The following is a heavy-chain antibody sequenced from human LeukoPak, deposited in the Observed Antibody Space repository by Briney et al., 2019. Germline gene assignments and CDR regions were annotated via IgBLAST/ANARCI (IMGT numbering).Heavy chain of an antibody. CDR2: ISYDGSNK. CDR3: ARLKLLWSNYFDY. CDR1: GFTFSRYA. J-gene: IGHJ4*02. Sequence: GGSLRLSCAASGFTFSRYAMHWVRQAPGKGLEWVAVISYDGSNKYYADSVKGRFTISRDNSKNTLYLQMNSLRAEDTAVYYCARLKLLWSNYFDYWGQGTLVTVSS. V-gene: IGHV3-30*04. D-gene: IGHD2-2*01.